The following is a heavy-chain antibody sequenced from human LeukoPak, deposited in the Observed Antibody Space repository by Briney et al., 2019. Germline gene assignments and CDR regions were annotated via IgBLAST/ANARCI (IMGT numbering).Heavy chain of an antibody. CDR3: AREIEAQTTYCAFDI. J-gene: IGHJ3*02. CDR2: TYYRSKWFF. V-gene: IGHV6-1*01. D-gene: IGHD2-21*01. CDR1: ADSVSSNSAA. Sequence: SQTLSLTCAISADSVSSNSAAWNWIRQSPSRGLEWLGRTYYRSKWFFNYEVSVRSRITINPDTSKNQFSLQLNSVTPEDTAVYFCAREIEAQTTYCAFDIWGQGTMVTVSS.